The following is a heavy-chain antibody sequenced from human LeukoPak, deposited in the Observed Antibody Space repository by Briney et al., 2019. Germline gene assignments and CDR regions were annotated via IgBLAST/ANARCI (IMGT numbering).Heavy chain of an antibody. J-gene: IGHJ4*02. Sequence: PGGSLRLSCAASGFIFSDYGMSWVRQAPGKGLEWVSGISGGGGSTYYADSVKGRFTISRDNSKTTLYMQMTSLRAEDTAVYYCAKGFTYYYDSSGYWSPNYFDYWGQGTLVTVSS. D-gene: IGHD3-22*01. V-gene: IGHV3-23*01. CDR1: GFIFSDYG. CDR2: ISGGGGST. CDR3: AKGFTYYYDSSGYWSPNYFDY.